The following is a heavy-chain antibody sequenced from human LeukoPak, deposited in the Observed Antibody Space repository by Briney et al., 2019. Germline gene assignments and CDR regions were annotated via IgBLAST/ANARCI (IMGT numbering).Heavy chain of an antibody. Sequence: PGGSLRLSCATSGFTFSIYTMNWVRQAPGKGLEWVSSISSSSSYIYYADSVKGRFTISRDNAKNSLYLQMNSLRAEDTAVYYCARDRYGDYLDWGQGTLVTVSS. CDR1: GFTFSIYT. D-gene: IGHD4-17*01. CDR2: ISSSSSYI. V-gene: IGHV3-21*01. CDR3: ARDRYGDYLD. J-gene: IGHJ4*02.